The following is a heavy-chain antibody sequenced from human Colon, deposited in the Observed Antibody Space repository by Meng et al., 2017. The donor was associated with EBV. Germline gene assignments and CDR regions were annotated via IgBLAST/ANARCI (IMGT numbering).Heavy chain of an antibody. CDR2: ISGYNGNT. Sequence: VLLVHCGAEVKTPGASKKASSKASGYSFPNYGISWGRQAPGQGLEWMGWISGYNGNTNSAQKLQGRVTMTTDTSTSTAYMELRSLRSDDTAVYYCAREADGATVDYWGQGTLVTVSS. V-gene: IGHV1-18*01. CDR3: AREADGATVDY. D-gene: IGHD1-26*01. J-gene: IGHJ4*02. CDR1: GYSFPNYG.